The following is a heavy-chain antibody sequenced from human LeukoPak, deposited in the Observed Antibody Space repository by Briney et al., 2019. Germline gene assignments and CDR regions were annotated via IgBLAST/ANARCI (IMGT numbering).Heavy chain of an antibody. CDR2: IKEDGIEQ. V-gene: IGHV3-7*01. Sequence: GGSLRLSCAASGFAFGSFSMGWVRQAPGKRLEWLAYIKEDGIEQFFVDSVRGRFTISRDDAKHSLYLQMNSLGADDTAVYYCARAYTYARYWGQGTLVTVSS. J-gene: IGHJ4*02. CDR3: ARAYTYARY. CDR1: GFAFGSFS. D-gene: IGHD5-18*01.